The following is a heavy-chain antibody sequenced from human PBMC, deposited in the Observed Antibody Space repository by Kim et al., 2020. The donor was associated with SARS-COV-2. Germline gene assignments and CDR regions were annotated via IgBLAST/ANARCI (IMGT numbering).Heavy chain of an antibody. D-gene: IGHD3-16*02. CDR1: GFIFSSYE. CDR2: ISDSGNNR. Sequence: GGSLRLSCAASGFIFSSYEMDWVRQAPGKGLEWVSYISDSGNNRYYADSVKGRFTISRDNAKNSLYLEMNSLRAEDTAVYYCARIVISARGFTMDVWGQGTTVTVSS. CDR3: ARIVISARGFTMDV. J-gene: IGHJ6*02. V-gene: IGHV3-48*03.